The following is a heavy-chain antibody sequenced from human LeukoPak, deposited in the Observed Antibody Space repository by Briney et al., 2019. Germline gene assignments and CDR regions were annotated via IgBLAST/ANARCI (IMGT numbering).Heavy chain of an antibody. CDR2: INHSGST. V-gene: IGHV4-34*01. CDR3: ARLPVLGRNAFDI. J-gene: IGHJ3*02. D-gene: IGHD3-16*01. Sequence: PSETLSLTCAVYGGSFSGYYWSWIRQPPGKGLEWIGEINHSGSTNYNPSLKSRVTISVDTSENQFSLKLSSVTAADTAVYYCARLPVLGRNAFDIWGQGTMVTVSS. CDR1: GGSFSGYY.